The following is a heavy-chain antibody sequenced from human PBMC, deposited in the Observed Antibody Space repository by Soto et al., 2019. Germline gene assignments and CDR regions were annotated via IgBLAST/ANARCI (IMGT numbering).Heavy chain of an antibody. CDR1: GGSISSSSYY. Sequence: LSLTCTVSGGSISSSSYYWGWIRQPPGKGLEWIGSIYYSGSTYYNPSLKSRVTISVDTSKNQFSLKLSSVTAADTAVYYCARLSSTCWFDPWGQGTLVTVSS. J-gene: IGHJ5*02. CDR3: ARLSSTCWFDP. CDR2: IYYSGST. V-gene: IGHV4-39*01.